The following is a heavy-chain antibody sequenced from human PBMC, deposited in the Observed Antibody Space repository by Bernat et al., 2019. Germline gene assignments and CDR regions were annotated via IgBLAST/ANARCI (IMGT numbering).Heavy chain of an antibody. J-gene: IGHJ3*02. CDR1: GFTFTSSA. Sequence: QMQLVQSGPEVKKPGTSVKVSCKASGFTFTSSAMQWVRQARGQRLEWIGWIVVGSGNTNYAQKFQERVTMTRDMFTSTAYMELSSLRSEDTAVYYCAADPESRRGITTYGLHAFDIWGQGTMVTVSS. V-gene: IGHV1-58*02. CDR2: IVVGSGNT. D-gene: IGHD3-10*01. CDR3: AADPESRRGITTYGLHAFDI.